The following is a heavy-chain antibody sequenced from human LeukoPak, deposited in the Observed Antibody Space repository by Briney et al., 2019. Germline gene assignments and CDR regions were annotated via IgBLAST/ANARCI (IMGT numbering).Heavy chain of an antibody. J-gene: IGHJ5*02. D-gene: IGHD6-19*01. V-gene: IGHV5-51*01. Sequence: PGESLKISCKGSGYSFTTYWIGWVRQMPGKGLEWMGIIYPGDSDTRYSPSFQGQVTISVDKSISTAYLQWSSLKASDTAMYYCARHHSSGWYPNWFDPWGQGTLVTVSS. CDR2: IYPGDSDT. CDR1: GYSFTTYW. CDR3: ARHHSSGWYPNWFDP.